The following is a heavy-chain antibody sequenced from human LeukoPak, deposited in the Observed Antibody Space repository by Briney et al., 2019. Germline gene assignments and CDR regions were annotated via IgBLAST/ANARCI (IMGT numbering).Heavy chain of an antibody. CDR3: TSSWYFSSTSCSDAFDI. D-gene: IGHD2-2*01. Sequence: PGRSLRLSCTASGFTFGDYAMSWVRQAPGKGLEWVGFIRSKAYGGTTEYAASVKGRFTISRDDSKSIAYLQMNSLKTEDTAVYYCTSSWYFSSTSCSDAFDIWGQGTMVTVSS. V-gene: IGHV3-49*04. CDR2: IRSKAYGGTT. J-gene: IGHJ3*02. CDR1: GFTFGDYA.